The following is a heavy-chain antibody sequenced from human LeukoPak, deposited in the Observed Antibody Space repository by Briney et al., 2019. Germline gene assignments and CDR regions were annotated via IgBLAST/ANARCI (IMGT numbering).Heavy chain of an antibody. J-gene: IGHJ6*02. CDR2: IYYSGST. V-gene: IGHV4-31*11. CDR3: ARDRHSRSWYDGMDV. CDR1: GFTFSSYS. D-gene: IGHD6-13*01. Sequence: LRLSCAASGFTFSSYSMTWVRQHPGKGLEWIGYIYYSGSTYYNPSLKSRVTISVDTSKNQFSLKLSSVTAADTAVYYCARDRHSRSWYDGMDVWGQGTTVTVFS.